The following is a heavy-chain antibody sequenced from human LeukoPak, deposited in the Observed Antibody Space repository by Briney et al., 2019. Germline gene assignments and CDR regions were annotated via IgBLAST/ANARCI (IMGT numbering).Heavy chain of an antibody. CDR3: AKDCGGDCYSYYYYYGMDV. CDR1: GFTFSSYG. D-gene: IGHD2-21*02. J-gene: IGHJ6*02. V-gene: IGHV3-30*18. CDR2: IYSDGTNK. Sequence: GASLRLSCAASGFTFSSYGMHWVRQAPGKGLEWVAVIYSDGTNKYYADSVKGRFTISRDNSKNTLYLQMNSLRAEDTAVYYCAKDCGGDCYSYYYYYGMDVWGQGTTVTVSS.